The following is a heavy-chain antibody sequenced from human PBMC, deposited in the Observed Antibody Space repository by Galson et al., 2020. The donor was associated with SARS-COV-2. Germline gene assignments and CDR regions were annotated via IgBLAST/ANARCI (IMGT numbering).Heavy chain of an antibody. D-gene: IGHD2-2*01. V-gene: IGHV3-7*03. Sequence: GGSLRLSCAASGFTFSDYWMTWVRQAPGKGLEWVANIKHDGSDKYYMDSVKGRFTISRDNAENSLYLQMNSLRAEDTAVYYCARDPDCGSDTCYYHYWGQGTLVTVSS. J-gene: IGHJ4*02. CDR1: GFTFSDYW. CDR2: IKHDGSDK. CDR3: ARDPDCGSDTCYYHY.